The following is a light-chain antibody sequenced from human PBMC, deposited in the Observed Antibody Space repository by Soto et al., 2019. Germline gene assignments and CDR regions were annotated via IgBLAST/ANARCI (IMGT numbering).Light chain of an antibody. V-gene: IGLV1-44*01. CDR3: AAWDDSLNVVV. Sequence: QLVLTQPPSASGTPGQRVTISCSGSSSNIGSNTANWYQQLPGTAPKLLIHSNNQRPSGVPDRFSGSKSGTSASLAISGLQSEDEADYYCAAWDDSLNVVVFGGGTQLTVL. CDR2: SNN. CDR1: SSNIGSNT. J-gene: IGLJ2*01.